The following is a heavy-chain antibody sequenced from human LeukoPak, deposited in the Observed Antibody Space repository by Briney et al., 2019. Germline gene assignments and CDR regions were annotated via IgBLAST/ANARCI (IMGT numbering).Heavy chain of an antibody. V-gene: IGHV3-23*01. CDR2: ISGSGGST. D-gene: IGHD3-3*01. J-gene: IGHJ4*02. CDR3: AKVKVFGSYDY. CDR1: GFTFSGYA. Sequence: GGSLRLSCAASGFTFSGYAMNWVRQAPGKGLEWVSGISGSGGSTFYADSVKGRFTISRDISKNTLYLQMNSLRAEDTAVYYCAKVKVFGSYDYWCQGTLVTVSS.